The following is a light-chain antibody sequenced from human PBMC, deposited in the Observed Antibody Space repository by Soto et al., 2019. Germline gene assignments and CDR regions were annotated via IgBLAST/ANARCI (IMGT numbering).Light chain of an antibody. V-gene: IGLV2-14*03. CDR2: DVI. CDR1: SSDVGGYNY. J-gene: IGLJ2*01. Sequence: SALTQPASVSGSPGQSITISCTGTSSDVGGYNYVSWYQQHPGKAPKLMIYDVINRPSGVSNRFSGSKSGNSASLTISGLQAEDEADYYCRSYTSSSTYVVFGGGTKVTVL. CDR3: RSYTSSSTYVV.